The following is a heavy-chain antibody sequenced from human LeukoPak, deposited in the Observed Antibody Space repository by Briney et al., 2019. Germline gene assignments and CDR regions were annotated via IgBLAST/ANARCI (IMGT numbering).Heavy chain of an antibody. V-gene: IGHV3-7*01. J-gene: IGHJ4*02. D-gene: IGHD2-2*01. CDR1: VFTFSSYW. Sequence: QPGGSLRLSCAASVFTFSSYWMSWVRQAPGKGLEWVANIKQDGSEKYYVDSVKGRFTISRDNAKNSLYLQMNSLRAADTAVYYCATDSIVVVPAAKAPGVDYWGQGTLVTVSS. CDR3: ATDSIVVVPAAKAPGVDY. CDR2: IKQDGSEK.